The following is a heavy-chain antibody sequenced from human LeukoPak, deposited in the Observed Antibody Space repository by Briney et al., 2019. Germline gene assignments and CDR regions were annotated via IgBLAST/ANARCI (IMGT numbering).Heavy chain of an antibody. CDR1: GYTFTSYG. J-gene: IGHJ4*02. Sequence: ASVKVSCKASGYTFTSYGISWVRQAPGQGLEWMGWINPNSGATNYAQKFQGRVTMTRDTSISTAYMELSRLTSDDMAVYYCSRGELEGPDFDYWGQGTLVTVSS. CDR2: INPNSGAT. CDR3: SRGELEGPDFDY. D-gene: IGHD1-26*01. V-gene: IGHV1-2*02.